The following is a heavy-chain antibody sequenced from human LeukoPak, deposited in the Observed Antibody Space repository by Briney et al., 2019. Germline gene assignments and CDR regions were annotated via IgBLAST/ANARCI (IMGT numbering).Heavy chain of an antibody. CDR3: AKPLVLLDDCSVGLDY. V-gene: IGHV3-30*18. Sequence: GGSLRLSCAASGFTFSSYGMHWVRQAPGKGLEWVAVISYDGSNKYYADSVKGRFTISRDNSKNTLYLQMNSLRAEDTAVYYCAKPLVLLDDCSVGLDYWGQGTLVTVSS. CDR1: GFTFSSYG. D-gene: IGHD3-10*01. J-gene: IGHJ4*02. CDR2: ISYDGSNK.